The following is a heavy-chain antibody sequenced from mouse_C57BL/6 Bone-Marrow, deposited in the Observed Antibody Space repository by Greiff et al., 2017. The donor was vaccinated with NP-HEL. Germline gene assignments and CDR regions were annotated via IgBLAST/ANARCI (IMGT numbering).Heavy chain of an antibody. CDR3: ARLSNYWYFDD. J-gene: IGHJ1*03. Sequence: QVQLQQPGAELVRPGSSVKLSCKASGYTFTSYWMHWVKQRPIQGLEWIGNINPSDSETHYNQKFKDKATLTVDKSSSTAYMQLSSLTSEDSAVYYCARLSNYWYFDDWGTGTTVTVSS. CDR1: GYTFTSYW. CDR2: INPSDSET. V-gene: IGHV1-52*01. D-gene: IGHD2-5*01.